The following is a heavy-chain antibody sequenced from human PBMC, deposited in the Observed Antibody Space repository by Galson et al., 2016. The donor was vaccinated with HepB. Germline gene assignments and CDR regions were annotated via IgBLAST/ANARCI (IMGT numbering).Heavy chain of an antibody. Sequence: SLRLSCAGFGFTFSRSGLNWVRQAPGKGLQWIPYISSSISTIYYADSVKGRFTNSRDSANNSVYLQMNRLRDDDTGVYYCARELVRSAFDLWGQGTLVTVSS. V-gene: IGHV3-48*02. CDR3: ARELVRSAFDL. CDR2: ISSSISTI. J-gene: IGHJ3*01. D-gene: IGHD6-6*01. CDR1: GFTFSRSG.